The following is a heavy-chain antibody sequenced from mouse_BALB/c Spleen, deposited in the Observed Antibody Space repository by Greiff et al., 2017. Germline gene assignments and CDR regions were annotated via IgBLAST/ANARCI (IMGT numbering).Heavy chain of an antibody. CDR2: ISYSGST. Sequence: EVQGVESGPGLVKPSQSLSLTCTVTGYSITSDYAWNWIRQFPGNKLEWMGYISYSGSTSYNPSLKSRISITRDTSKNQFFLQLNSVTTEDTATYYCARSHYYGFYFDYWGQGTTLTVSS. CDR3: ARSHYYGFYFDY. D-gene: IGHD1-2*01. V-gene: IGHV3-2*02. CDR1: GYSITSDYA. J-gene: IGHJ2*01.